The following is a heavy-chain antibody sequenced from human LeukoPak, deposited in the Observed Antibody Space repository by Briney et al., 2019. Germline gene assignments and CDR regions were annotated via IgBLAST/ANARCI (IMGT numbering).Heavy chain of an antibody. Sequence: GASLQISCKGSGYSFTYYWIGWVRQMPGKGLEWMGIIYPGDSDTRYRPSFKGQVTISVDKSISTAYLQWSSLKASDTAMYYCARQDGNSKYYFDYWGQGTLVTVSS. CDR2: IYPGDSDT. J-gene: IGHJ4*02. D-gene: IGHD1-1*01. CDR1: GYSFTYYW. CDR3: ARQDGNSKYYFDY. V-gene: IGHV5-51*01.